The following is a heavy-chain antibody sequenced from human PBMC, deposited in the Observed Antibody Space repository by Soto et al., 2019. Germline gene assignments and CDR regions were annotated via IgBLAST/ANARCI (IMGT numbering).Heavy chain of an antibody. CDR1: GFTFSNYA. Sequence: EVQLLESGGGLVQPGESLRLSCAASGFTFSNYAMSWVRQAPGKGPEWVAGIAANGGAAYLEDSVKGRFTISRDNSKNTLYLQMNSLRPDDTALYYCGKDPNGDYVGAFDICGQGTMVTVSS. CDR3: GKDPNGDYVGAFDI. J-gene: IGHJ3*02. CDR2: IAANGGAA. D-gene: IGHD4-17*01. V-gene: IGHV3-23*01.